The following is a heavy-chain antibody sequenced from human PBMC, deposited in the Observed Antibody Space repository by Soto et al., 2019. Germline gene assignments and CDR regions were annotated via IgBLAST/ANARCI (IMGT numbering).Heavy chain of an antibody. V-gene: IGHV3-53*01. CDR1: GFTVSNNH. CDR2: VHGGGST. J-gene: IGHJ4*02. CDR3: AGRLTTAANLDY. Sequence: VQLVESGGGLIQPGGSLRLSCAASGFTVSNNHMTWVRQAAGKGLELVSFVHGGGSTSYADSVKGRFTISRDNSKNTLSLQMDSLRAEDTAIYYCAGRLTTAANLDYWGRGTLVTVSS. D-gene: IGHD3-16*01.